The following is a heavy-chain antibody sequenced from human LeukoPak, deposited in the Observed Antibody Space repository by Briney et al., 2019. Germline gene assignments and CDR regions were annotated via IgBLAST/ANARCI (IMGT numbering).Heavy chain of an antibody. D-gene: IGHD6-19*01. CDR3: AVVAGRFPPDY. Sequence: TGRSLRLSCAASGFTFSSYGMHWVRQAPGKGLEWVAVISYDGSNKYYADSVKGRFTISRDNSKNTLFLQMHNLRVDDTAMYYCAVVAGRFPPDYWGQGTLVIVSS. CDR1: GFTFSSYG. CDR2: ISYDGSNK. V-gene: IGHV3-30*03. J-gene: IGHJ4*02.